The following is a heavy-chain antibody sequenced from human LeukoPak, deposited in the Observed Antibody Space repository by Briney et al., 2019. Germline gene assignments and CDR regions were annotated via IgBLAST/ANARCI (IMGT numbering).Heavy chain of an antibody. V-gene: IGHV3-11*04. D-gene: IGHD3-3*01. CDR3: ARSARLMKGVVEVTALDD. Sequence: PGGSLRLSCAASGFTFSDYYMSWIRQAPGKGLEWVSYISSSGSTIYYADSVKGRFTISSDNAKSSLYLQMNSLRADDTAVYYCARSARLMKGVVEVTALDDWGQGTLVTVSS. CDR2: ISSSGSTI. CDR1: GFTFSDYY. J-gene: IGHJ4*02.